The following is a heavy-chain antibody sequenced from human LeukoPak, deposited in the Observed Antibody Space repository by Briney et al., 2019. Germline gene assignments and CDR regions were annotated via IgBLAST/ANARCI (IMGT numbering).Heavy chain of an antibody. D-gene: IGHD2-2*01. J-gene: IGHJ6*04. CDR1: GYTFTSYG. CDR3: ARGSTSVRDYYYYGMDV. Sequence: ASVKVSCKASGYTFTSYGISWVRQAPGQGLEWMGWISAYNGNTNYAQKLQGRVTMTTDTSTSTAYMELRSLRSDDTAVYYCARGSTSVRDYYYYGMDVRGKGTTVTVSS. CDR2: ISAYNGNT. V-gene: IGHV1-18*04.